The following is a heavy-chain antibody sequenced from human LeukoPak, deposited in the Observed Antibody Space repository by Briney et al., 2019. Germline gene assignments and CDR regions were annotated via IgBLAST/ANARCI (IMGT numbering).Heavy chain of an antibody. V-gene: IGHV3-23*01. D-gene: IGHD3-9*01. J-gene: IGHJ4*02. CDR3: ARSRDWYADY. Sequence: GGSLRLSCAASGFTFSSYAMSWVRQAPGKGLEWVSGISGSGGSTHYADSVKGRFTISRDNAENSLFLQMNSLRAEDTAIYYCARSRDWYADYWGQGSLVTVSS. CDR2: ISGSGGST. CDR1: GFTFSSYA.